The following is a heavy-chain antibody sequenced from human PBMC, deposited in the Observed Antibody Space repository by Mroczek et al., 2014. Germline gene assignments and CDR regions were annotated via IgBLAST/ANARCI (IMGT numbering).Heavy chain of an antibody. D-gene: IGHD3-22*01. J-gene: IGHJ5*02. CDR1: GGSISSGGYY. CDR3: ARGVFAYYYDSSGYYLNKYNWFDP. CDR2: IYYSGST. V-gene: IGHV4-31*03. Sequence: VQLQQWGPGLVKPSQTLSLTCTVSGGSISSGGYYWSWIRQHPGKGLEWIGYIYYSGSTYYNPSLKSRVTISVDTSKNQFSLKLSSVTAADTAVYYCARGVFAYYYDSSGYYLNKYNWFDPWGQGTLVTVSS.